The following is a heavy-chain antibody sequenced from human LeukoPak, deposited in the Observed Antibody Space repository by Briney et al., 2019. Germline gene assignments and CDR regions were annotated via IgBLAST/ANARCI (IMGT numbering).Heavy chain of an antibody. J-gene: IGHJ4*02. V-gene: IGHV4-59*01. CDR3: ARSRRLAAAGTLIDY. Sequence: SETLSLTCTVSGGSISSYYWSWIRQPPGKGLEWIGYIYYSGSTNYNPSLKSRVTISVDTSKNQFSLKLSPVTAADTAVYYCARSRRLAAAGTLIDYWGQGTLVTVSS. D-gene: IGHD6-13*01. CDR1: GGSISSYY. CDR2: IYYSGST.